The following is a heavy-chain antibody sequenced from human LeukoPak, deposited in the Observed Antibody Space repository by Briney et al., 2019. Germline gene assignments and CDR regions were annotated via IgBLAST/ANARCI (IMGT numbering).Heavy chain of an antibody. Sequence: PGGSLRLSCAASGFTFSSHWMHWVRQPPGKGLEWVSVIYSGGSTYYADSVKGRFTISRDNSKNTLYLQMNSLRSEDTAVYYCAAFTSLRLGAFDIWGQGTMVTVSS. CDR1: GFTFSSHW. CDR3: AAFTSLRLGAFDI. D-gene: IGHD3-16*01. V-gene: IGHV3-53*01. J-gene: IGHJ3*02. CDR2: IYSGGST.